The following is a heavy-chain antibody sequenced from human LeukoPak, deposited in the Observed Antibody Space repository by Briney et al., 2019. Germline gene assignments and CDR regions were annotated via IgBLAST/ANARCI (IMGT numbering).Heavy chain of an antibody. CDR2: ISYSGST. CDR3: ARTSTSFDD. V-gene: IGHV4-59*01. D-gene: IGHD2-2*01. CDR1: GGSISSYY. Sequence: SETLSLTCTVSGGSISSYYWSWIRQPPGKGLEWIGYISYSGSTNYNPSLKNRVTISVDMSKNQFSLDLSSVTAADTAVYYCARTSTSFDDWGQGTLVTVSS. J-gene: IGHJ4*02.